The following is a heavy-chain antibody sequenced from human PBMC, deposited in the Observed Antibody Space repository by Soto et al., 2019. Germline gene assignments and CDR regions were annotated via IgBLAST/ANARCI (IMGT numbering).Heavy chain of an antibody. J-gene: IGHJ3*02. Sequence: GGSLRLSCTASGFTFGDYAMSWFRQAPGKGLEWVGFIRSKAYGGTTEYAASVKGRFTISRDDSKSIAYLQMNSLKTEDTAVYYCTRDSSRGSIDAFDIWGQGTMVTVSS. CDR2: IRSKAYGGTT. V-gene: IGHV3-49*03. CDR3: TRDSSRGSIDAFDI. D-gene: IGHD6-13*01. CDR1: GFTFGDYA.